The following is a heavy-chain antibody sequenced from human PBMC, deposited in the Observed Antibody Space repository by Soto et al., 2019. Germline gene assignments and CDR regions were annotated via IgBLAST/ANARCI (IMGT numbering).Heavy chain of an antibody. CDR2: IIPILGIA. V-gene: IGHV1-69*02. J-gene: IGHJ4*02. CDR1: GGTFSSYT. Sequence: QVQLVQSGAEVKKPGSSVKVSCKASGGTFSSYTISWVRQAPGQGLEWMGRIIPILGIANYAQKFQGRGTITADKSTSTAYMELSSLRSEDTAVDYCASMTGYSSGWYDYWGQGTLVTVSS. D-gene: IGHD6-19*01. CDR3: ASMTGYSSGWYDY.